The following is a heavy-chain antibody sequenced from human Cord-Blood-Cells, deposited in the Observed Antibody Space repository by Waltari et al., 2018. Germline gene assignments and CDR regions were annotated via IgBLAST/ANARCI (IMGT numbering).Heavy chain of an antibody. D-gene: IGHD5-12*01. CDR2: IVVGSGNT. CDR3: AAVRRDGYNYYFDY. CDR1: GFTFTSSA. J-gene: IGHJ4*02. V-gene: IGHV1-58*01. Sequence: QMQLVQSGPEVKKPGTSVKVSCKASGFTFTSSAVQWVRQARGQRLEWTGWIVVGSGNTNYAQKFQERVTITRDMSTSTAYMELSSLRSEDTAVYYCAAVRRDGYNYYFDYWGQGTLVTVSS.